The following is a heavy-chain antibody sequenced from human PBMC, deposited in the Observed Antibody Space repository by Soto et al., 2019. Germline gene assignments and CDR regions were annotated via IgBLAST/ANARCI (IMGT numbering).Heavy chain of an antibody. CDR3: ASPLPDLVANYYYYYGMDV. V-gene: IGHV5-10-1*01. D-gene: IGHD5-12*01. CDR2: IDPSDSYT. J-gene: IGHJ6*02. Sequence: WESLKISCKGSGYSFTSYWISWVRQMPGKGLEWMGRIDPSDSYTNYSPSFQGHVTISADQSISTAYLQWSSLKASDTAMYYCASPLPDLVANYYYYYGMDVWGQGTTFTVSS. CDR1: GYSFTSYW.